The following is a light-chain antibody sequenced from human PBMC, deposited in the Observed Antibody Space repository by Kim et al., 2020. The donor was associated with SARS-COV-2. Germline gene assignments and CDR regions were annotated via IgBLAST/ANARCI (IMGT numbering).Light chain of an antibody. Sequence: SYELTQPPSVSVSPGQTASITCSGDKLGDKYACWYQQKPGQSPVLVLYQDSKRPSGIPERFPGSNSGNTATLTISGTQAMDEADYYCQAWDSSTVVFGGG. CDR1: KLGDKY. V-gene: IGLV3-1*01. J-gene: IGLJ2*01. CDR2: QDS. CDR3: QAWDSSTVV.